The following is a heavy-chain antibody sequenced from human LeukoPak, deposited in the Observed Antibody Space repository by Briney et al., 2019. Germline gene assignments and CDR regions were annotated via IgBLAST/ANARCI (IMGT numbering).Heavy chain of an antibody. CDR1: GFTFSDYS. CDR3: SRGPRNSGSYQYFQH. CDR2: ISSFSNYI. J-gene: IGHJ1*01. V-gene: IGHV3-21*01. D-gene: IGHD6-13*01. Sequence: PGGSLRLSCAASGFTFSDYSMDWVRQAPGKGLQWVSSISSFSNYIYYADSAKGRFSISRDNAKDSLFLQMNSLRVEGTAVYYCSRGPRNSGSYQYFQHWGQGTLVTVSS.